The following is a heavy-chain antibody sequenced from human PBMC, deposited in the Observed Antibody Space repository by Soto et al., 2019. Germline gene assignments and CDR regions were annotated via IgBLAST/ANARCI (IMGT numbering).Heavy chain of an antibody. CDR2: ISGSGGST. CDR1: GFTFSRYA. Sequence: GGSLRLSCAASGFTFSRYAMSWVRQAPGKGLEWVSAISGSGGSTYYADPVKGRFTISRDNSKNTLYLQMNSLRAEDTAVYYCANEGRGYDSYYYYYYMDVWGKGTTVTVSS. J-gene: IGHJ6*03. D-gene: IGHD5-12*01. CDR3: ANEGRGYDSYYYYYYMDV. V-gene: IGHV3-23*01.